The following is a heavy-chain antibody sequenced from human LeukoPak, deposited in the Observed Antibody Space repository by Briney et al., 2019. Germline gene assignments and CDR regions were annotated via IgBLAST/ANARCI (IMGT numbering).Heavy chain of an antibody. V-gene: IGHV4-59*12. J-gene: IGHJ4*02. D-gene: IGHD3-10*01. CDR2: ISYSGST. Sequence: SETLSLTCTVSGGSISSYYWSWIRQPPGKGLEWIGYISYSGSTNYNPSLKSRVTISVDTSKNQFSLKLSSVTAADTAVYYCARSYGSGSYFDYWGQGTLVTVSS. CDR1: GGSISSYY. CDR3: ARSYGSGSYFDY.